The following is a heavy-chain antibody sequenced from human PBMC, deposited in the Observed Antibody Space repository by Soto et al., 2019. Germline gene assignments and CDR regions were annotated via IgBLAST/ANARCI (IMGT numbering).Heavy chain of an antibody. D-gene: IGHD6-25*01. V-gene: IGHV1-69*12. J-gene: IGHJ6*02. Sequence: QVQLVQSGAEVKKPGSSVKVSCKASGGTFSSYAISWVRQAPGQGLEWMGGIIPIFGTANYAQKFQGRVTITADEPTSTAYRKRSSLRSEDTDVYYCARIAALPRPSGGMDVWGQGTTFTGSS. CDR1: GGTFSSYA. CDR3: ARIAALPRPSGGMDV. CDR2: IIPIFGTA.